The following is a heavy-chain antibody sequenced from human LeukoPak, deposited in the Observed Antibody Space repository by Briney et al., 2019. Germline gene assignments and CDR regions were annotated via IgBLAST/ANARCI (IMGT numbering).Heavy chain of an antibody. CDR1: GFTFSTYT. V-gene: IGHV3-48*01. Sequence: GGSLRLSCAASGFTFSTYTMNWVRQAPGKGLEWVSYISSSSSTIYYADSVKGRFTISRDNAKNSLYLQMNSLRAEDTAVYYCARDRRAAAAGLFDYWGQGTLVTVSS. J-gene: IGHJ4*02. CDR2: ISSSSSTI. D-gene: IGHD6-13*01. CDR3: ARDRRAAAAGLFDY.